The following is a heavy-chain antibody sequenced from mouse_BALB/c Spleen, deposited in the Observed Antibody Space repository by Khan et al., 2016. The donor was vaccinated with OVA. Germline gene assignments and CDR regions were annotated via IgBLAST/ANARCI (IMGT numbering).Heavy chain of an antibody. J-gene: IGHJ2*01. Sequence: QIQLVQSGQELKKPGETVKIFCKASGYTSTDYVMNWVKQLPGKGLKWMGWINTYTGEPTNADDFMGRFVFSLATTASTAYLQINCLKHEHTATYFCTRFHGAYWGQGTTRTVSP. CDR1: GYTSTDYV. CDR2: INTYTGEP. V-gene: IGHV9-3-1*01. CDR3: TRFHGAY.